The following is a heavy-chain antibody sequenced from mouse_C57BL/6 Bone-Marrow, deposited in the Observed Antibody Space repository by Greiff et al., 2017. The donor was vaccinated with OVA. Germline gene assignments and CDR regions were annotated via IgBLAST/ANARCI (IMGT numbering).Heavy chain of an antibody. D-gene: IGHD1-1*01. CDR3: ARVYYYGSSYPYYYAMDY. CDR1: GFSLSTSGMG. V-gene: IGHV8-12*01. CDR2: IYWDDDK. Sequence: VKLMESGPGILQSSQTLSLTCSFSGFSLSTSGMGVSWIRQPSGKGLEWLAHIYWDDDKRYNPSLKRRLTISKDTSRNPVVLKITSVDTADTATYYCARVYYYGSSYPYYYAMDYWGQGTSVTVSS. J-gene: IGHJ4*01.